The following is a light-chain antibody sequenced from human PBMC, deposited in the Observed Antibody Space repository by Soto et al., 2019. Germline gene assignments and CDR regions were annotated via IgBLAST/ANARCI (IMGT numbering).Light chain of an antibody. CDR1: SNDVGGYNY. J-gene: IGLJ1*01. CDR3: SSFTSTSTFV. V-gene: IGLV2-14*01. CDR2: EVN. Sequence: QSVLTQPASVSGSPGQSITISCTGTSNDVGGYNYVSWFQQHPGKAPKLLMFEVNTRPSGVSHRFSGSKSGNTASLTISGLQAEDEADYYCSSFTSTSTFVFGTGTKLTVL.